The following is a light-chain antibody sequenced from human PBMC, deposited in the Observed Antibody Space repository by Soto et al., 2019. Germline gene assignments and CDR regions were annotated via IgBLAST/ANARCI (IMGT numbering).Light chain of an antibody. Sequence: EIVLTQSPGTLSLSPGERATLSCRASQSVSSSYLAWYQQKPGQAPRLLIYTASSTATGIPDRFSGSGSGTDFTLTISRLEPEDFAVYYWHQYGSSPLTFGPGTKVDIK. CDR1: QSVSSSY. V-gene: IGKV3-20*01. CDR2: TAS. J-gene: IGKJ3*01. CDR3: HQYGSSPLT.